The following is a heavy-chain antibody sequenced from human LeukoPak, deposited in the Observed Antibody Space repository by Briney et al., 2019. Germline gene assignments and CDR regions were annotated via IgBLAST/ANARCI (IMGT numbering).Heavy chain of an antibody. CDR3: ARCNSYSSGWYGGDY. V-gene: IGHV5-51*01. Sequence: GESLKISCKGSEYSFTSYWIGGVRQMPGKGLKWMGIIYPGDSDTRYSPSFQGQVTISADKSISTAYLQWSSLKASDTAMYYCARCNSYSSGWYGGDYWGQGTLVTVSS. CDR2: IYPGDSDT. CDR1: EYSFTSYW. D-gene: IGHD6-19*01. J-gene: IGHJ4*02.